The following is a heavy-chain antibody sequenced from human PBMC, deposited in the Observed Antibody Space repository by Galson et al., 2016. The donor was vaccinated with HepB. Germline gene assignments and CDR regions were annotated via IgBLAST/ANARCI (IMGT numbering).Heavy chain of an antibody. V-gene: IGHV1-18*01. Sequence: SVKVSCKASGYTFSSYEISWVRQAPGQGLEWLGWISAYNGNTQYPHKVQGRVTMTTDASTSTAYMELRSLRSDDPAVYYCARVYPGVTLDFWGQGTMVTVSA. CDR1: GYTFSSYE. CDR3: ARVYPGVTLDF. J-gene: IGHJ3*01. D-gene: IGHD2-8*01. CDR2: ISAYNGNT.